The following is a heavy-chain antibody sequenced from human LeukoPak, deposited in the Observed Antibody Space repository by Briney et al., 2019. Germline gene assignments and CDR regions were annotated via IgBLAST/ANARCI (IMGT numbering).Heavy chain of an antibody. CDR3: ARLGRDATVVTQLFDY. V-gene: IGHV5-51*01. CDR1: GYSFTSYW. Sequence: GESLKISCKGSGYSFTSYWIGWVRQMPGKGLEWMGIIYPGDSDTRYSPSSQGQVTISADKSISTAYLQWSSLKASDTAMYYCARLGRDATVVTQLFDYWGQGTLVTVSS. D-gene: IGHD4-23*01. J-gene: IGHJ4*02. CDR2: IYPGDSDT.